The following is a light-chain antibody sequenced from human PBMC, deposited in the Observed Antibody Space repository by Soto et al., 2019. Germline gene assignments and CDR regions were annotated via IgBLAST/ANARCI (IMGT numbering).Light chain of an antibody. J-gene: IGLJ1*01. V-gene: IGLV3-21*02. CDR3: QVWDTRSDHYV. CDR1: NIGSKS. Sequence: SYELTQPPSVSVAPGQTARITCGGSNIGSKSVHWYQQKPGQAPVLVVYDNTDRPSGIPERLSGSNSGNTATLAISRVEAGDEADYYCQVWDTRSDHYVFGTGTKLTVL. CDR2: DNT.